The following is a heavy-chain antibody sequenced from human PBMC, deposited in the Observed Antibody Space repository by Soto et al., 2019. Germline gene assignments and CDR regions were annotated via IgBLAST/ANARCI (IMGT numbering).Heavy chain of an antibody. CDR2: ISGSGANT. D-gene: IGHD6-13*01. Sequence: GGSLRLSCAASGFAFSSYGMSWVRQAPGKGLEWVSGISGSGANTYYAASVKGRFTISRDNSEHTLFLQMNSLRDKDTAVYLCAKVSSSGWYDAFDLWGQGTLVTVSS. CDR1: GFAFSSYG. V-gene: IGHV3-23*01. CDR3: AKVSSSGWYDAFDL. J-gene: IGHJ3*01.